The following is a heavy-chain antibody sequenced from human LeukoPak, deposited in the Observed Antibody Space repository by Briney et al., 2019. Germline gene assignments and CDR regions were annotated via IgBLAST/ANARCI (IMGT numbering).Heavy chain of an antibody. D-gene: IGHD3-22*01. CDR2: ISSSGSTI. CDR1: GFTFCDYY. V-gene: IGHV3-11*01. CDR3: ARVMRYYDSSGYYTWFDY. J-gene: IGHJ4*02. Sequence: GGSLRLSCAASGFTFCDYYMSWIRQAPGKGLEWVSYISSSGSTIYYADSVKGRFTISRDNAKNSLYLQMNSLRAEDTAVYYCARVMRYYDSSGYYTWFDYWGQGTLVTVSS.